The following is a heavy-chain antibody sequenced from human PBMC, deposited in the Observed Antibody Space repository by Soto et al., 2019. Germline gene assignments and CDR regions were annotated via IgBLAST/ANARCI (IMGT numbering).Heavy chain of an antibody. Sequence: QVQLVQSGAEVKKPGSSVTVSCKTSGGTFSKDAINWVRQAPGQGLEWMGLLIPVFGSPIYAQKFQGRIRITADASTSTAFMDLSSLSSEDTAVYYCTRVLGYTFEPGKTRYYAMDVWGQGTTVSVSS. V-gene: IGHV1-69*01. D-gene: IGHD5-18*01. CDR3: TRVLGYTFEPGKTRYYAMDV. CDR1: GGTFSKDA. CDR2: LIPVFGSP. J-gene: IGHJ6*02.